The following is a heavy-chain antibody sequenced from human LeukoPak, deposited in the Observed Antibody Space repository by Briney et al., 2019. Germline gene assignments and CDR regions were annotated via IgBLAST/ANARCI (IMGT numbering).Heavy chain of an antibody. Sequence: PSETLSLTCTVSGGSISSYYWSWIRQPPGKGLEWIGYIYYSGSTNYNPSPKSRVTISVDTSKNQFSLKLSSVTAADTAVYYCARTTIFGVSQSFDPWGQGTLVTVSS. CDR3: ARTTIFGVSQSFDP. D-gene: IGHD3-3*01. CDR2: IYYSGST. CDR1: GGSISSYY. J-gene: IGHJ5*02. V-gene: IGHV4-59*01.